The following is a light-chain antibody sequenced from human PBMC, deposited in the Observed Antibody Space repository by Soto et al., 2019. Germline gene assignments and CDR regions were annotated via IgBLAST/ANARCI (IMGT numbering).Light chain of an antibody. CDR2: GAS. Sequence: ELVSTQSPGILSLSPGERATLSRRTSQSVSSNLAWYQQKPGQAPRLLIYGASTRATGSPARFSGSGSATEFTLTISSLQSEDFAVYYCQQYNNWHPKTFGQGTKVDIK. V-gene: IGKV3-15*01. CDR3: QQYNNWHPKT. J-gene: IGKJ1*01. CDR1: QSVSSN.